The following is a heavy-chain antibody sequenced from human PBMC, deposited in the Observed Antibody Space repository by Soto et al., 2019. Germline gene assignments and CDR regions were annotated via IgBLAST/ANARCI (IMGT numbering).Heavy chain of an antibody. CDR3: AKDTGPN. CDR1: GFTFSSYA. V-gene: IGHV3-9*01. CDR2: ISWNSNTI. J-gene: IGHJ4*02. Sequence: LRLSCAASGFTFSSYAMSWVRQAPGKGLEWVSGISWNSNTIAYADSVKGRFTISRDNAKNSLYLQMNSLRAEDTAFYYCAKDTGPNWGQGTLVTVSS.